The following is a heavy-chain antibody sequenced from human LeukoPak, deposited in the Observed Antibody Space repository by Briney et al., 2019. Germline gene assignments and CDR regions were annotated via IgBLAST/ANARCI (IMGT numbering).Heavy chain of an antibody. D-gene: IGHD2-15*01. CDR1: GGSFSGYY. V-gene: IGHV4-34*01. CDR2: INHSGST. J-gene: IGHJ4*02. CDR3: ARDPRYCSGGSCFGY. Sequence: PSETLSLTCAVYGGSFSGYYWSWIRQPPGKGLEWIGEINHSGSTNYNPSLKSRVTISVDTSKNQFSLKLSSVTAADTAVYYRARDPRYCSGGSCFGYWGQGTLGTVSS.